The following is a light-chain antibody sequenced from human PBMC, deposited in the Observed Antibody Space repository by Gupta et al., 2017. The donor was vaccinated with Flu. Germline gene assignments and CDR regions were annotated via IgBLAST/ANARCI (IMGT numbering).Light chain of an antibody. J-gene: IGKJ1*01. CDR1: QDIRSS. CDR3: QKDDGAPWT. Sequence: DIQMTQSPSSLSAALGDRVTITCRASQDIRSSVAWYQQKAGKPPKVLIYGASSLRPGVSSRFSGNGSGTFFTLTITSLQPEDVATYYCQKDDGAPWTFGQGTTVEVK. CDR2: GAS. V-gene: IGKV1-27*01.